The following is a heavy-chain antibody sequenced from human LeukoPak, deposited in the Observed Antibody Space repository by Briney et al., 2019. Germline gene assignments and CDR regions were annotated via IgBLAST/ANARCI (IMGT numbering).Heavy chain of an antibody. J-gene: IGHJ4*02. CDR3: AKYGNSGWVIDN. Sequence: PSETLSLTCTVSGGSIGSNYWTWIRQPPGKGLEYIGYIYYTGGTNYNPSLKSRVTISVDTSKNQFSLKLTSVTAADTAVYFCAKYGNSGWVIDNWGQG. V-gene: IGHV4-59*08. CDR2: IYYTGGT. D-gene: IGHD6-19*01. CDR1: GGSIGSNY.